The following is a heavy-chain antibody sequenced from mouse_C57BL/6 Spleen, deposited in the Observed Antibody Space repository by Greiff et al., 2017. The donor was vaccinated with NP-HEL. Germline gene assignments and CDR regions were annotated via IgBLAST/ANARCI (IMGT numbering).Heavy chain of an antibody. CDR3: SYYYGSSYIWYFDV. D-gene: IGHD1-1*01. Sequence: QVQLQQPGTELVKPGASVKLSCKASGYTFTSYWMHWVKQRPGQGLEWIGNINPSNGGTNYNEKFKSKATLTVDKSSSTAYMQLSSLTSEDSAVYFCSYYYGSSYIWYFDVWGTGTTVTVSS. CDR2: INPSNGGT. J-gene: IGHJ1*03. V-gene: IGHV1-53*01. CDR1: GYTFTSYW.